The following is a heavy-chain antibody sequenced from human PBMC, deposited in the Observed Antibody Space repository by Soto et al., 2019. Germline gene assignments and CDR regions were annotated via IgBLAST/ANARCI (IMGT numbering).Heavy chain of an antibody. V-gene: IGHV3-23*01. CDR2: ISGSGGST. D-gene: IGHD3-22*01. J-gene: IGHJ4*02. CDR1: GFTFSSYA. CDR3: ANLVVNPYYFDY. Sequence: PGGSLRLSCAASGFTFSSYAMSWVRQAPGKGLEWVSAISGSGGSTYYADSVKGRFTISRDNPKNTLYLQMNSLRAEDTAVYYCANLVVNPYYFDYWGQGTLVTVS.